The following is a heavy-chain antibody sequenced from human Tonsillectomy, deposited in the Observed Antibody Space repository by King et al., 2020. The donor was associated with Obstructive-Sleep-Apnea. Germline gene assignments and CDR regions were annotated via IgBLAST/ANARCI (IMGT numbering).Heavy chain of an antibody. D-gene: IGHD5-24*01. CDR1: GYTFTNYG. CDR2: ISAYNGNT. CDR3: ARVGGGYNLDFYYGMDV. J-gene: IGHJ6*02. V-gene: IGHV1-18*01. Sequence: QLVQSGAEVKKPGASVKVSCKASGYTFTNYGITWVRQAPGQGPEGMVWISAYNGNTHYAQQHQGRVTMTTDTSTSTAYMELRSPRSDDTAVYYCARVGGGYNLDFYYGMDVWGQGTTVTVSS.